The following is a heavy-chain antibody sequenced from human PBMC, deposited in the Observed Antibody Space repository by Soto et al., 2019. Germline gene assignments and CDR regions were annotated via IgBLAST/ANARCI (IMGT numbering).Heavy chain of an antibody. J-gene: IGHJ6*03. CDR3: ARLGYCSSTSCYAHYYYYYMDV. D-gene: IGHD2-2*01. CDR1: GGSFSGYY. V-gene: IGHV4-34*01. CDR2: INHSGST. Sequence: QVQLQQWGAGLLKPSETLSLTCAVYGGSFSGYYWSWIRQPPGKGLEWIGEINHSGSTNYNPSLKRRVPISVDTPKNQFSLKLSSVTAADTAVYYCARLGYCSSTSCYAHYYYYYMDVWGKGTTVTVSS.